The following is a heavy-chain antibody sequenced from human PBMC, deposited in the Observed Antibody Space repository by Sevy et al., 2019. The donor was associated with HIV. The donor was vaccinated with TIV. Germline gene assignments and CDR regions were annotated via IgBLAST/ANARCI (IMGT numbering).Heavy chain of an antibody. D-gene: IGHD3-10*01. CDR1: GFTSGDYI. Sequence: GGSLRLSCTPSGFTSGDYILTWFRQAPGKGLEWVGFIRSKTYGGTIEYAASVKGRITISRDDSKNIAYLRMNSLKTEDTAVYYCTRTSYYFDSGSYYGMDVWDQGTTVTVSS. CDR3: TRTSYYFDSGSYYGMDV. V-gene: IGHV3-49*03. CDR2: IRSKTYGGTI. J-gene: IGHJ6*02.